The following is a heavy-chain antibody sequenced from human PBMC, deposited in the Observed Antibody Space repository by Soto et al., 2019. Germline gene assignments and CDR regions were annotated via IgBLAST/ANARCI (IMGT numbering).Heavy chain of an antibody. V-gene: IGHV6-1*01. Sequence: KQSQTLSLTCAISGDSVSSNSAAWNWIRQSPSRGLEWLGRTYYRSKWYNDYAVSVKSRITINPDTSKNQFSLQLNSVTPEDTAVYYCARVLNDFWSGYYIPFDYWGQGTLVTVSS. CDR3: ARVLNDFWSGYYIPFDY. D-gene: IGHD3-3*01. CDR1: GDSVSSNSAA. J-gene: IGHJ4*02. CDR2: TYYRSKWYN.